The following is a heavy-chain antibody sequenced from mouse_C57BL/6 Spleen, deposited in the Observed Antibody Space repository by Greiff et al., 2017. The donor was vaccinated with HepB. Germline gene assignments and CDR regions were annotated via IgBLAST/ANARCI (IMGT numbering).Heavy chain of an antibody. D-gene: IGHD1-1*01. CDR1: GFTFSSYA. Sequence: EVQVVESGAGLVKPGGSLKLSCAASGFTFSSYAMSWVRQTPEKRLEWVAYISSGGDYIYYADTVKGRCTISRDNARNTLYLQMSSLKSEDTAMYYCTRDPVATRYAMDYWGQGTSVTVSS. J-gene: IGHJ4*01. V-gene: IGHV5-9-1*02. CDR2: ISSGGDYI. CDR3: TRDPVATRYAMDY.